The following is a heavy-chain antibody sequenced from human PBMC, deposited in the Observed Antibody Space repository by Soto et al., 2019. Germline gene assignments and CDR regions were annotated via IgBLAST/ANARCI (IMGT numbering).Heavy chain of an antibody. CDR3: AKVHCSGGSCYSALDY. J-gene: IGHJ4*02. CDR1: GFTFSSYG. CDR2: ISYDGSNK. D-gene: IGHD2-15*01. Sequence: QVQLVESGGGVVQPGRSLRLSCAASGFTFSSYGMHWVRQAPGKGLEWVAVISYDGSNKYYADSVKGRFTISRDNSKNTLDLQMNSLRAEDTAVYYCAKVHCSGGSCYSALDYWGQGTLVTVSS. V-gene: IGHV3-30*18.